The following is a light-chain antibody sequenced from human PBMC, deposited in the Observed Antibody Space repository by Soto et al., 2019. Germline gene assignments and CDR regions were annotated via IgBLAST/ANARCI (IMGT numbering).Light chain of an antibody. CDR1: SSSIGGYNF. CDR2: EVS. CDR3: TSYVSSSIYV. Sequence: QSVLTQPASVSGSPGQSITISCTGSSSSIGGYNFVSWYQQHPGKTPKLIIFEVSHRPSGVSPRFSGSKSGNTASLTIPGLQAEDEADYYCTSYVSSSIYVFGTGTKVTVL. V-gene: IGLV2-14*01. J-gene: IGLJ1*01.